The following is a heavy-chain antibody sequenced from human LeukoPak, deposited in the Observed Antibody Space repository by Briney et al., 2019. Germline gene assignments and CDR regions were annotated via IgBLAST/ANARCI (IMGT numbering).Heavy chain of an antibody. CDR1: GLTFSSYA. Sequence: GGSLRLSCAASGLTFSSYAMHWVRQAPGKGLEWVSSISSGGGTYYADSVQGRFTISRDNSKNTLYLQMNSLRAEDTAVHYCAKAPMYGGYPDYWGQGALVTVSS. CDR2: ISSGGGT. V-gene: IGHV3-23*01. J-gene: IGHJ4*02. CDR3: AKAPMYGGYPDY. D-gene: IGHD5-12*01.